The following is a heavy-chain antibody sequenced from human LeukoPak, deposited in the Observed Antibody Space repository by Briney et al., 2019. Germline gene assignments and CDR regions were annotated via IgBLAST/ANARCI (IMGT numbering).Heavy chain of an antibody. CDR2: FDPEDGET. Sequence: ASVKVSCKVSGYTLTELSMHWVRQAPGKGLEWMGGFDPEDGETIYAQKFQGRVTMTRDTSISAAYMELSRLRSDDTAVYYCARDLAVAGTMVEFDYWGQGTLVTVSS. V-gene: IGHV1-24*01. CDR1: GYTLTELS. D-gene: IGHD6-19*01. CDR3: ARDLAVAGTMVEFDY. J-gene: IGHJ4*02.